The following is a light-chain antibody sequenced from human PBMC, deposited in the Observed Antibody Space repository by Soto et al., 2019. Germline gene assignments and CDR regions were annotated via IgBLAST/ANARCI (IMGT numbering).Light chain of an antibody. CDR2: GAS. J-gene: IGKJ1*01. Sequence: VMTQSPGTLSLSPGERATLSCRASQSVTNSFLAWYQQKPGQAPRLLIYGASRRATGIPDRFTGSGSGTDFTLTISRLEPEDFAVYYCQQYVSSPWAFGQGTKVDI. CDR1: QSVTNSF. V-gene: IGKV3-20*01. CDR3: QQYVSSPWA.